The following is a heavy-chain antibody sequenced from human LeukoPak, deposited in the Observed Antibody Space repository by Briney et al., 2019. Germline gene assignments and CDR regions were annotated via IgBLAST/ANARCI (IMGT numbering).Heavy chain of an antibody. V-gene: IGHV4-30-2*01. CDR2: IYHSGTT. CDR3: ARSPSDSSGYYLDY. Sequence: SEALSLTCAVSGGPISRGDNSWSWLRQPPGKGLEWIGYIYHSGTTYYNPSLKSRVTISLDRSKNQFSLKLTSVTAADTAVYYCARSPSDSSGYYLDYWGQGTLVTVSS. CDR1: GGPISRGDNS. D-gene: IGHD3-22*01. J-gene: IGHJ4*02.